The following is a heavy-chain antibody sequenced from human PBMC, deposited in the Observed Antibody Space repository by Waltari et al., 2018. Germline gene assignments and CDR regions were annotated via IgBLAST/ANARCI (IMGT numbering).Heavy chain of an antibody. CDR3: ASRDGYNGGYWYFDL. J-gene: IGHJ2*01. V-gene: IGHV1-69*12. CDR1: GGTFSSYA. Sequence: QVQLVQSGAEVKKPGSSVKVSCKASGGTFSSYAISWVRQAPGQGLEWMGGIIPICGTANYAQKFQGRVTITADESTSTAYMELSSLRSEDTAVYYCASRDGYNGGYWYFDLWGRGTLVTVSS. CDR2: IIPICGTA. D-gene: IGHD5-12*01.